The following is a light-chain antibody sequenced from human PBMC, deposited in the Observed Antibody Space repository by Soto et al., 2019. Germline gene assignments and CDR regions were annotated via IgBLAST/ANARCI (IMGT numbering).Light chain of an antibody. CDR1: QSILYSSNNKNY. CDR2: WAS. Sequence: DIVMTQSPDSLAVSLGERATINCKSSQSILYSSNNKNYLAWYQQKPGQPPKLLIYWASTRESGVPDRFSGSGSGTDFTLPISSLQAEDVAVYYCQQYYNTPYTFGQGTQLEIK. J-gene: IGKJ2*01. CDR3: QQYYNTPYT. V-gene: IGKV4-1*01.